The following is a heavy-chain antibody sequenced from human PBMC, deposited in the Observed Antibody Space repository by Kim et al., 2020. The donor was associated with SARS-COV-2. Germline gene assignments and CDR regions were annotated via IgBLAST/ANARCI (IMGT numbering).Heavy chain of an antibody. CDR3: GVVMTSIFSDSMDV. D-gene: IGHD2-21*02. V-gene: IGHV3-74*01. Sequence: GGSLRLSCAASGFTFSNYWMHWVRQAPGKGLEWVSRIYNDGTRITYADSVKGRFTISRDNAKNTLFLQMNSLRAEDTAVYYCGVVMTSIFSDSMDVWGQG. CDR1: GFTFSNYW. J-gene: IGHJ6*02. CDR2: IYNDGTRI.